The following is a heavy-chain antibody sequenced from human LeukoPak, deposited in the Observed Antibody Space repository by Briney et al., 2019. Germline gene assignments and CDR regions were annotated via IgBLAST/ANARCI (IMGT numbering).Heavy chain of an antibody. J-gene: IGHJ3*02. V-gene: IGHV3-9*01. CDR3: VRDNVGGSCADCPLGDAFDT. D-gene: IGHD2-15*01. CDR1: GFTFDEYA. Sequence: GRSLRLSCAASGFTFDEYAMHWVRQAPGKGLEWVSGISWSRYIIEYADSVRGRFTISRDNAKNSLFLQMNSLRAEDSAMYYCVRDNVGGSCADCPLGDAFDTWGQGTMVTVSS. CDR2: ISWSRYII.